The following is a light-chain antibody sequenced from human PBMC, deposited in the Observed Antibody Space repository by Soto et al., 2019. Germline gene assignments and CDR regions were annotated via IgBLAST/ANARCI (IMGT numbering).Light chain of an antibody. CDR1: NIGSKS. V-gene: IGLV3-21*04. J-gene: IGLJ2*01. CDR2: YDS. Sequence: SYVLTQAPSVSVAPGKTATITCGGNNIGSKSVYWYQQKPGQAPVLVIYYDSDRPSGIPERFSGSNSGSTATLTISRVEAGDEADYYCQVWDIGSGVAFGGGTKVTVL. CDR3: QVWDIGSGVA.